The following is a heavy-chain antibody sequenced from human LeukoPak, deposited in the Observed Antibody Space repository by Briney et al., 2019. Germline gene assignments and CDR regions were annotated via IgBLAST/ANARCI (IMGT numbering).Heavy chain of an antibody. CDR3: ARGAPYYYDSSGYIDGMDV. V-gene: IGHV3-21*06. D-gene: IGHD3-22*01. CDR2: IGRGNSYM. CDR1: GFTFNSSS. Sequence: GGSLRLSCEASGFTFNSSSMNWVRQAPGKGLEWVASIGRGNSYMKYADSVKGRFTISRDNAKNSLYLQMNSLRADDTAVYYCARGAPYYYDSSGYIDGMDVWGQGTTVTVSS. J-gene: IGHJ6*02.